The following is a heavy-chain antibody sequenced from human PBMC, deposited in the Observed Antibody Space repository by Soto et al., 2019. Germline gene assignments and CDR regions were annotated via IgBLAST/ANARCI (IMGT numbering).Heavy chain of an antibody. CDR3: ARDARNADYDY. CDR1: GFTFSSHA. V-gene: IGHV3-48*02. Sequence: EVQLVESGGGLVQPGGSLKLSCAVSGFTFSSHAMNWVRQAPGKGLEWVAYIHGTRSIIYYADSVKGRFTISRDNAKNSLYLQMDSLRDDDTALYYCARDARNADYDYWGQGTLVTVSS. CDR2: IHGTRSII. J-gene: IGHJ4*02. D-gene: IGHD3-16*01.